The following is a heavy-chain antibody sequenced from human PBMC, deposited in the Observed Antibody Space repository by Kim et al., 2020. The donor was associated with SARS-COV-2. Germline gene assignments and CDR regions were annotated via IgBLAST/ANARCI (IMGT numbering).Heavy chain of an antibody. CDR1: GFTFSSYA. D-gene: IGHD6-13*01. V-gene: IGHV3-64D*09. CDR3: VTRRYSSSWYDKNQYYYGMDV. Sequence: GGSLRLSCSASGFTFSSYAMHWVRQAPGKGLEYVSAISSNGGSTYYADSVKGRFTISRDNSKNTLYLQMSSLRAEDTAVYYCVTRRYSSSWYDKNQYYYGMDVWGQGTTVNVSS. J-gene: IGHJ6*02. CDR2: ISSNGGST.